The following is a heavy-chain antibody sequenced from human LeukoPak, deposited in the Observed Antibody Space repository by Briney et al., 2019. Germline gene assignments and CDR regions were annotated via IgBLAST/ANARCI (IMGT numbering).Heavy chain of an antibody. D-gene: IGHD3-9*01. Sequence: GASVKVSCKASGYTFIGYYMHWVRQAPGQGLEWMGWINPNSGGTNYAQKFQGRVTMTRDTSISTAYMELSRLRSDDTAVYYCARAPYYDILTGSDYWGQGTLVTVSS. V-gene: IGHV1-2*02. CDR2: INPNSGGT. CDR1: GYTFIGYY. CDR3: ARAPYYDILTGSDY. J-gene: IGHJ4*02.